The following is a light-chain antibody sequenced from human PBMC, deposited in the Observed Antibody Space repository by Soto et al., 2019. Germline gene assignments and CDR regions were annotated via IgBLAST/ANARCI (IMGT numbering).Light chain of an antibody. CDR3: QQYNSYRT. V-gene: IGKV1-5*01. CDR1: QSISSW. Sequence: DIQMTQSPSTLSASVGDRVTITCRASQSISSWLAWYQQKPGKAPKLLIYDASSLESGVPSRFSGSGSGTEFTLTSSSLQPDDCATYYCQQYNSYRTFGQGTKGEIK. CDR2: DAS. J-gene: IGKJ1*01.